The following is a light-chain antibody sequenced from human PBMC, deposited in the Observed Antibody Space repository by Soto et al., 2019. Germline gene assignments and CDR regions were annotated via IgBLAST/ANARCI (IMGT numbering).Light chain of an antibody. Sequence: AIQLTQSPSSLSASVGDRVTITCRASPGISSALAWYQQKPGKAPKLLIYDASSLESGVQSRYSGSGSGTDFTLSISSLQPEDFATYYCQQFNSYPHEGLTFGGGTKVEIK. V-gene: IGKV1-13*02. CDR1: PGISSA. J-gene: IGKJ4*01. CDR2: DAS. CDR3: QQFNSYPHEGLT.